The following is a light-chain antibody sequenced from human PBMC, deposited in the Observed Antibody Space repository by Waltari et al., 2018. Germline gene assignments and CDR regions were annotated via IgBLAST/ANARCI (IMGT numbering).Light chain of an antibody. J-gene: IGLJ2*01. V-gene: IGLV2-8*01. CDR1: SSDVGGYNH. CDR3: SSYGGSNNLL. Sequence: QSALTQPPSASGSPGQSVTISCTGTSSDVGGYNHVPWYQQHPGKVPKLIIYEVSKRPSGVPDRFSGSKSGNTASLTVSGLQADDEAEYYCSSYGGSNNLLFGGGTKLTVL. CDR2: EVS.